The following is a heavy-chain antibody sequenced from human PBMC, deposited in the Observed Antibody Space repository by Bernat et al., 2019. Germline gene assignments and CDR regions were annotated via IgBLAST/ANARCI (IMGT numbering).Heavy chain of an antibody. D-gene: IGHD2-15*01. Sequence: QAQLVQSGAEVKKPGASVKVSCKASGYTFTSYGISWVRQAPGQGLEWMGWISAYNGNTNYAQKLQGRVTMTTDTSTSTAYMELRRLRSEDTAVYYCAGAGVVVVLGDAVDIWGQGTMVTVSS. J-gene: IGHJ3*02. CDR1: GYTFTSYG. CDR2: ISAYNGNT. CDR3: AGAGVVVVLGDAVDI. V-gene: IGHV1-18*01.